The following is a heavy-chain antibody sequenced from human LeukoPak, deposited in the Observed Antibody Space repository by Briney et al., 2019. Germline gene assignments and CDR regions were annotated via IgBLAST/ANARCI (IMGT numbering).Heavy chain of an antibody. J-gene: IGHJ4*02. CDR1: GGSISSSSYY. Sequence: SETLSLTCTVSGGSISSSSYYWGWIRQPPGKGLEWIGSIYYSGSTYYNPSLKSRVTISVDTSKNQFSLKLSSVTAADTAVYYCARVGQTYYYGSGSYYNHFDYWGQGTLVTVSS. D-gene: IGHD3-10*01. CDR2: IYYSGST. V-gene: IGHV4-39*07. CDR3: ARVGQTYYYGSGSYYNHFDY.